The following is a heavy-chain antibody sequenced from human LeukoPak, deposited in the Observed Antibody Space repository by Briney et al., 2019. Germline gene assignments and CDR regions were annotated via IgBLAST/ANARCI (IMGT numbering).Heavy chain of an antibody. CDR2: ISYDGSNK. D-gene: IGHD3-22*01. CDR1: GFTFSSYG. Sequence: PGGSLRLSCAASGFTFSSYGMHWVRQAPGKGLEWVAVISYDGSNKYYADSVKGRFTISRDNSKNTLYLQMNSLRAEDTAVYYCAKDFTMIVVVNTCFDYWGQGTLVTVSS. J-gene: IGHJ4*02. CDR3: AKDFTMIVVVNTCFDY. V-gene: IGHV3-30*18.